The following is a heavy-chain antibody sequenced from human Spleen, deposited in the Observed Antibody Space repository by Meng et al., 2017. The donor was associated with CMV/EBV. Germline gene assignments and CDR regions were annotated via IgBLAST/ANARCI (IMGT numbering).Heavy chain of an antibody. J-gene: IGHJ4*02. Sequence: GESLKISFAASGFIFTNVWMTWVRQAPGKGFECIGLIKSKADGGTTDYAAPVKGRFTISRDDSKNTLYLQMNSLKTEDTAVYYCTTDPSAFTYYDILTGYYTIDYWGQGTLVTVSS. D-gene: IGHD3-9*01. CDR2: IKSKADGGTT. CDR1: GFIFTNVW. V-gene: IGHV3-15*01. CDR3: TTDPSAFTYYDILTGYYTIDY.